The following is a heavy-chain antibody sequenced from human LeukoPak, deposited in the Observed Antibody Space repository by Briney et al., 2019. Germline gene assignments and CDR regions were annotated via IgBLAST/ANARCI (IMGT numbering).Heavy chain of an antibody. V-gene: IGHV3-7*03. CDR1: GFTFSGHW. J-gene: IGHJ4*02. CDR2: IKEDGSKK. Sequence: GGSLRLSCAASGFTFSGHWMTWVRQAPGKGLEWVANIKEDGSKKNYVDSVKGRFTISRDNAKNSLYLQMTSLRAEDTAMYYCATPLDYQDNSGFHQGGDWGQGTLVTVSS. CDR3: ATPLDYQDNSGFHQGGD. D-gene: IGHD3-22*01.